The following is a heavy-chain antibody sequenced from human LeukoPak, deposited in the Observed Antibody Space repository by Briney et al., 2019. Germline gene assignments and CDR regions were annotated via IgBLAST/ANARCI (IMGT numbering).Heavy chain of an antibody. CDR3: ARGPVLRYFDRIWFDP. D-gene: IGHD3-9*01. CDR2: ISSSSSYI. CDR1: GCTFSSYS. J-gene: IGHJ5*02. V-gene: IGHV3-21*01. Sequence: GGSLRLSCAASGCTFSSYSMNWVRQAPGKGLEWVSSISSSSSYIYYADSVKGRFTISRDNAKNSLYLQMNSLRAEDTAVYYCARGPVLRYFDRIWFDPWGQGTLVTVSS.